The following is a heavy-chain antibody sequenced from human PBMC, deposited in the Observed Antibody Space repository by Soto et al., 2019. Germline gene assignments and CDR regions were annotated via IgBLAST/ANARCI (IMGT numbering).Heavy chain of an antibody. Sequence: GGSLRLSCAAAGFDFEDYAMHWVRQVPGKGLEWVSLTNSDGTDSYYMDSVKGRFTISRDNAKSTLYLQMDRLRPEDTALYFCEKYLYYYESSPLDHWGQGTLVTVSS. CDR3: EKYLYYYESSPLDH. CDR2: TNSDGTDS. CDR1: GFDFEDYA. V-gene: IGHV3-43D*04. D-gene: IGHD3-22*01. J-gene: IGHJ4*02.